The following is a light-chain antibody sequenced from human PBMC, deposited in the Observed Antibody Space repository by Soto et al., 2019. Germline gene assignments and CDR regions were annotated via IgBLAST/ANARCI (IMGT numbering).Light chain of an antibody. J-gene: IGLJ2*01. CDR1: SNDIGGYNY. Sequence: QSALTQPASVSGSPGQSITISCTGTSNDIGGYNYVSWYQQHPGKAPKLMIYEVSNRPSGVSNRFSGSKSGNTASLTISGLQAEDEGDYYCSSYTYSSTRVFGGGTKVTVL. CDR3: SSYTYSSTRV. CDR2: EVS. V-gene: IGLV2-14*03.